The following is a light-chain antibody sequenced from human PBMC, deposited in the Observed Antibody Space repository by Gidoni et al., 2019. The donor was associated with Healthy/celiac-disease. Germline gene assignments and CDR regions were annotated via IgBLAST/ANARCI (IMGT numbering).Light chain of an antibody. J-gene: IGKJ4*01. CDR1: QDTSNY. CDR2: DAS. CDR3: QQYDHLPLT. V-gene: IGKV1-33*01. Sequence: DIQMTQSPSSLTASVGDGVTITCQASQDTSNYLNWYQQKPGKAPKLLIYDASNLETGVPSRFSGSGSGTDFSFTISSLQPEDIATYYCQQYDHLPLTFXGXTKVEIK.